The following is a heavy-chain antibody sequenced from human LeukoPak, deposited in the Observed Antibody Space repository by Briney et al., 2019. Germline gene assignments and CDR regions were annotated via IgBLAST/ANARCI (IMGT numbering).Heavy chain of an antibody. Sequence: AGGSLRLSCAASGFIFSSYAMHWVRQAPGKGLEWVAVISYDGSNKYYADSVKGRFTISRDNSKNTLYLQMNSLRAEDTAVYYCARLYPLGWAVAGRGGFDYWGQGTLVTVSS. D-gene: IGHD6-19*01. J-gene: IGHJ4*02. CDR1: GFIFSSYA. V-gene: IGHV3-30*04. CDR2: ISYDGSNK. CDR3: ARLYPLGWAVAGRGGFDY.